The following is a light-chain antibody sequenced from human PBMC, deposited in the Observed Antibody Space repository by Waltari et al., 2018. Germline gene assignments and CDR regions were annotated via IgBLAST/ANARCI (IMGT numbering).Light chain of an antibody. CDR2: WAS. V-gene: IGKV4-1*01. CDR3: QQYYSTPQA. CDR1: QSVLYSSNNKNY. J-gene: IGKJ1*01. Sequence: DIVMTQSPDSLAVSLGERATINCKSSQSVLYSSNNKNYLAWYQQQPGQPPRLLIYWASTRESGFSDRFRGRGPGTDFTLTISSLQAEEAALYSCQQYYSTPQAFDQGTKVEN.